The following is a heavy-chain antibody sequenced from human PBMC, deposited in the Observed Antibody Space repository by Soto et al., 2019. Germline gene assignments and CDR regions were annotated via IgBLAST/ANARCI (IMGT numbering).Heavy chain of an antibody. J-gene: IGHJ6*02. CDR3: AKKSCSSPGCPYGMDV. D-gene: IGHD2-2*01. Sequence: GGSLRLSCAASGFTFSSYAMSWVRQAPGTGLEWVSTISDTADSRYYADSVKDRFTISRDNSQNTLYLQMNSLRAEDTAVYYCAKKSCSSPGCPYGMDVWGQGTTVTVSS. V-gene: IGHV3-23*01. CDR2: ISDTADSR. CDR1: GFTFSSYA.